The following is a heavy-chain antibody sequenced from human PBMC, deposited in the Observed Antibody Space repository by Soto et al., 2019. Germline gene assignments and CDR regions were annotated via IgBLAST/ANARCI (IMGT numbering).Heavy chain of an antibody. CDR1: GGSIRNYF. V-gene: IGHV4-4*07. Sequence: SETLSLTCTVSGGSIRNYFWTLIRQPAGKGLEWIGRIYSSGNTVYNASLKGRVTMSIDMSKNQFSLKLSSMTAADTAVYYCVRDVESPGISGSWGAFDIWGQGTVVTVSS. D-gene: IGHD1-20*01. J-gene: IGHJ3*02. CDR3: VRDVESPGISGSWGAFDI. CDR2: IYSSGNT.